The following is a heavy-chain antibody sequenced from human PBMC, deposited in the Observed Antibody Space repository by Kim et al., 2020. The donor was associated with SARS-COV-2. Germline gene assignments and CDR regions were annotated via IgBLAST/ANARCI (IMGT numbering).Heavy chain of an antibody. CDR3: ARDSEDSSSRTTYYYYGMDV. Sequence: SETLSLTCTVSGYSISSGYYWGWIRQPPGKGLEWIGSIYHSGSTYYNPSLKSRVTISVDTSKNQFSLKLSSVTAADTAVYYCARDSEDSSSRTTYYYYGMDVWGQGTTVTVSS. D-gene: IGHD6-13*01. V-gene: IGHV4-38-2*02. J-gene: IGHJ6*02. CDR2: IYHSGST. CDR1: GYSISSGYY.